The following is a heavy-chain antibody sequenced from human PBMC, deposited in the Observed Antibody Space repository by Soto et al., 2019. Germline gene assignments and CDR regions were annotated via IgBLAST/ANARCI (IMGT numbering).Heavy chain of an antibody. CDR1: GGSFSGYY. Sequence: PSETLSLTCAVYGGSFSGYYWSWIRQPPGKGLEWIGEINHSGSTNYNPSLKSRVTISVDTSKNQFSLKLSSVTAADTAVYYCAREDTVTTFDYWGQGTLVTVSS. CDR2: INHSGST. CDR3: AREDTVTTFDY. J-gene: IGHJ4*02. V-gene: IGHV4-34*01. D-gene: IGHD4-4*01.